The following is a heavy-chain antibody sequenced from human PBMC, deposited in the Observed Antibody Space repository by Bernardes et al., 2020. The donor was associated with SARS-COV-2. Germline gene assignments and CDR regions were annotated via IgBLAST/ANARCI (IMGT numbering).Heavy chain of an antibody. CDR2: INTYNGDT. D-gene: IGHD3-16*01. CDR1: GYTFINYG. CDR3: AREITIPVGGVLNWGPKTLQDHYVLDV. J-gene: IGHJ6*02. V-gene: IGHV1-18*01. Sequence: ASVKVSCEASGYTFINYGITWVRQAPGQGLEWMGRINTYNGDTNYAEKFQGRVSMTTVTSTRAVYMDLRSLTSDDTAVYFCAREITIPVGGVLNWGPKTLQDHYVLDVWGHGTTVIVSS.